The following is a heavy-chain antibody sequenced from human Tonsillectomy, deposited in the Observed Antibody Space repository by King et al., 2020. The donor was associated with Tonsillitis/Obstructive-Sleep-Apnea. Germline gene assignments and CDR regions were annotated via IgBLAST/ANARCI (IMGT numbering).Heavy chain of an antibody. CDR1: GFTFRTNG. CDR2: IWFDGSNK. D-gene: IGHD3-22*01. V-gene: IGHV3-33*01. J-gene: IGHJ4*02. CDR3: ARGNYHNTGSFDY. Sequence: HVQLVESGGGVVQPGRALRLSCAASGFTFRTNGMHWVRQAPGKGLEGVAVIWFDGSNKFYEDSEKGRFTISRDNSKNTLYLQMNSLRAEDTAVYYCARGNYHNTGSFDYWGQGTQVTVSS.